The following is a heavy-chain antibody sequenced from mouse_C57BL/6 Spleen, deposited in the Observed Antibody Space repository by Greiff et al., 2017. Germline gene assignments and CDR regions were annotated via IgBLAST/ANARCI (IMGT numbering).Heavy chain of an antibody. CDR2: IRLKSDNYAT. CDR3: TGIPVYDGYWGFAY. J-gene: IGHJ3*01. D-gene: IGHD2-3*01. Sequence: EVHLVESGGGLVQPGGSMKLSCVASGFTFSNYWMNWVRQSPEKGLEWVAQIRLKSDNYATHYAESVKGRFTISRDDSKSSVYLQMNNLRAEDTGIYYCTGIPVYDGYWGFAYWGQGTLVTVSA. V-gene: IGHV6-3*01. CDR1: GFTFSNYW.